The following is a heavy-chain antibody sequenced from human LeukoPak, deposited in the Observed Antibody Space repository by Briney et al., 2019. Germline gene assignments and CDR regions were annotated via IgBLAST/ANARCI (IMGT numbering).Heavy chain of an antibody. CDR1: GFTVSSNY. D-gene: IGHD4-17*01. J-gene: IGHJ4*02. Sequence: GGSLRLSCAASGFTVSSNYMSWVRQAPGKGLEWVSVIYSGGSTYYADSVKGRFTISRGNSKNTLYLQMNSLRAGDTAVYYCARATVGDYSGVDYWGQGTLVTVSS. V-gene: IGHV3-66*01. CDR3: ARATVGDYSGVDY. CDR2: IYSGGST.